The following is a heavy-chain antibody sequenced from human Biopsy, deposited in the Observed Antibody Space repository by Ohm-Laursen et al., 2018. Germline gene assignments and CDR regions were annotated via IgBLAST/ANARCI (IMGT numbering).Heavy chain of an antibody. CDR1: GGDINNYY. CDR2: IYPGGIT. Sequence: GTLSLTCHVSGGDINNYYWSWIRQPAGKGLEWIGRIYPGGITNYNPSLKSQVTMSVDTSKKQFPLRLRSVTAADTAMYYCASVVLGPTNDAFDLWGQGTMVVVSS. D-gene: IGHD3-22*01. V-gene: IGHV4-4*07. CDR3: ASVVLGPTNDAFDL. J-gene: IGHJ3*01.